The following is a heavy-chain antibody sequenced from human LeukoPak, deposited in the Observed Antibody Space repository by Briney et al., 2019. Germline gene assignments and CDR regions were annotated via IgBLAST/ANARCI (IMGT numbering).Heavy chain of an antibody. CDR1: GGTFSSYA. D-gene: IGHD2-2*01. CDR2: IIPIFGIA. CDR3: ASDIVVVPAAMGNWFDP. J-gene: IGHJ5*02. V-gene: IGHV1-69*04. Sequence: SVKVSCKASGGTFSSYAISWVRQARGQGLEWMGRIIPIFGIANYAQKFQGRVTITADKSTSTAYMELSSLRSEDTAVYYCASDIVVVPAAMGNWFDPWGQGTLVTVSS.